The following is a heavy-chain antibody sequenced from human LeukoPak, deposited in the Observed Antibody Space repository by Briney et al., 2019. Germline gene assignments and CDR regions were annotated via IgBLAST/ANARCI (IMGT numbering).Heavy chain of an antibody. CDR3: ARDSLAGDNSLDY. D-gene: IGHD7-27*01. CDR2: ILNDGSSA. Sequence: GGSLRLSCAASGFTFSTYGMHWVRQAPGKGLEWVAVILNDGSSAHYADCVRGRFTTSRDNSRNTLYLEVNSLRAEDTAVYYCARDSLAGDNSLDYWGRGTLVTVSS. CDR1: GFTFSTYG. V-gene: IGHV3-33*05. J-gene: IGHJ4*02.